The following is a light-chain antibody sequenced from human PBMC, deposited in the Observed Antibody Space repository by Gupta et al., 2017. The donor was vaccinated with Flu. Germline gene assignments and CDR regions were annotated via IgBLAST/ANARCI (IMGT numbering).Light chain of an antibody. Sequence: QSVLTQPPSVSAAPGQKVTISRSGSSSNIGNNYVSWYQQLPGTTPKLLIYDNNKRPSGIPDRFSGSKSGTSATLGITGLQTGDEADYYCGTWDSRLSAAVFGGGTQLTVL. CDR1: SSNIGNNY. CDR3: GTWDSRLSAAV. J-gene: IGLJ7*01. CDR2: DNN. V-gene: IGLV1-51*01.